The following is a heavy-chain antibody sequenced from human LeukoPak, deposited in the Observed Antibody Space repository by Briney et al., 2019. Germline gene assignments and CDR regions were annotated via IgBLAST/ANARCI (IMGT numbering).Heavy chain of an antibody. CDR1: GGSISSYY. J-gene: IGHJ3*02. V-gene: IGHV4-59*08. CDR3: ARRRDSSSDAFDI. Sequence: SETLSLTCTVSGGSISSYYWSWIRQPPGKGLEWIGYIYYSGSTNYNPSLKSRVTIPVDTSKNQFSLKLSSVTAADTAVYYCARRRDSSSDAFDIWGQGTMVTVSS. D-gene: IGHD6-6*01. CDR2: IYYSGST.